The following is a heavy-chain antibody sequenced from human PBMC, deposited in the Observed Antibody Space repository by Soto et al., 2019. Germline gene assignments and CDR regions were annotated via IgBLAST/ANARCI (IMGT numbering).Heavy chain of an antibody. CDR3: ARGGYYDSSGARNYHYYGMDV. CDR1: AYSFRSYG. D-gene: IGHD3-22*01. Sequence: VKVSCKASAYSFRSYGITWVRPAPGQGLEWLGWISPYNDDTKYAQRLQGRVTMTTDTSTRTAYMDIRGLRSDDTAIYYCARGGYYDSSGARNYHYYGMDVWGQGTTVTVSS. J-gene: IGHJ6*02. CDR2: ISPYNDDT. V-gene: IGHV1-18*01.